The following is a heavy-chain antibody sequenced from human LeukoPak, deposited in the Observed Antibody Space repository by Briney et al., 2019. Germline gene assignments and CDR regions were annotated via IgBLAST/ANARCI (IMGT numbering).Heavy chain of an antibody. CDR1: GGSFSGYY. CDR3: PLEVEGSSGWFYP. D-gene: IGHD6-19*01. CDR2: INHSGST. Sequence: SETLSLTCAVYGGSFSGYYWSWIRQPPGKGLEWIGEINHSGSTNYNPSLKSRVTISVDTSKNQFSLKLSSVTAADTAVYYGPLEVEGSSGWFYPWGQGTLVTVSS. V-gene: IGHV4-34*01. J-gene: IGHJ5*02.